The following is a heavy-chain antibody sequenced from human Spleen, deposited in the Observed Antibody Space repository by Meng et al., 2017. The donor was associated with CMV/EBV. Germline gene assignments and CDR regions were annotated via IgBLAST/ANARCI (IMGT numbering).Heavy chain of an antibody. V-gene: IGHV3-20*04. D-gene: IGHD3-22*01. Sequence: GESLKISCAVSGFTFDDYGMSWVRQVPGKGLEWVCGINWNGGGTAYADSVKGRFTSSRDNAKNSVCLQMNSVRADHTALYYCARGDYYHSSTYLSGDDWGQGTQVTVSS. CDR2: INWNGGGT. CDR3: ARGDYYHSSTYLSGDD. CDR1: GFTFDDYG. J-gene: IGHJ4*02.